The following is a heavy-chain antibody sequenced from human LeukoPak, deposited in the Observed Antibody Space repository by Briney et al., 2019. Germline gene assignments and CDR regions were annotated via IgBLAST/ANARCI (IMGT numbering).Heavy chain of an antibody. V-gene: IGHV3-30*04. CDR1: RFTFYIYT. D-gene: IGHD2-15*01. Sequence: GGSLRLSCTASRFTFYIYTMHWLRHAPGKGLEGVVVISYDGSNKYYADPVKGRFTISRDNSKNTLYLQMNSLRAEDTSVYYLANARWWLQLSWGGGKETVDTVS. J-gene: IGHJ4*02. CDR3: ANARWWLQLSWG. CDR2: ISYDGSNK.